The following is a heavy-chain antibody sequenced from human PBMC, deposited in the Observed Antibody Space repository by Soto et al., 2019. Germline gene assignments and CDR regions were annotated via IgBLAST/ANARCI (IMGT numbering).Heavy chain of an antibody. CDR2: IYYSGST. CDR1: GGSISSSSYY. V-gene: IGHV4-39*01. Sequence: SETLSLTCTVSGGSISSSSYYWGWIRQPPGKGLEWIGSIYYSGSTYYNPSLKSRVTISVDTSKNQFSLKLSSVTAADTAVYYCARHGTAGYDMDVWGQGTTVTVS. D-gene: IGHD6-13*01. J-gene: IGHJ6*02. CDR3: ARHGTAGYDMDV.